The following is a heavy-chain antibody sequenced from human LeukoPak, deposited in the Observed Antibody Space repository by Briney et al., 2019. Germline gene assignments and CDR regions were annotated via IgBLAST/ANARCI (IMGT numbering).Heavy chain of an antibody. CDR1: GGSISSGSYY. Sequence: SETLSLTCTVSGGSISSGSYYWSWIRQPAGKGLEWIGRIYTSGSTNYNPSLKSRVTISVDTSKNQFSLKLSSVTAADTAVYYCARDTYDFWSGYLSWGQGTLVTVSS. V-gene: IGHV4-61*02. J-gene: IGHJ4*02. D-gene: IGHD3-3*01. CDR3: ARDTYDFWSGYLS. CDR2: IYTSGST.